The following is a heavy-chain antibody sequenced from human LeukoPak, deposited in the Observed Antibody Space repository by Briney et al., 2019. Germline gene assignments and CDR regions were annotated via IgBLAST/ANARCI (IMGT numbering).Heavy chain of an antibody. J-gene: IGHJ4*02. CDR1: GFTFSGSA. D-gene: IGHD3-10*01. CDR3: TRRGRVNDY. Sequence: TGGSLRLSCAASGFTFSGSAMHWVRQASGKGLEWVGRIRSKANSYATAYAASVKGRFTISRDDSKNTAYLQMNSLKTEDTAVYYCTRRGRVNDYWVQGTLVTVSS. V-gene: IGHV3-73*01. CDR2: IRSKANSYAT.